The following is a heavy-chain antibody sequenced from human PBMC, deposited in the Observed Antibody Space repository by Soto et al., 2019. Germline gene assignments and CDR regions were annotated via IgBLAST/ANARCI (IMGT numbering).Heavy chain of an antibody. Sequence: QVQLVQSGAEVKKPGSSVKVSCKTSGVSFNNNGIGWVRQAPGHGLEWMGGVSPPFRTSNYARKFQGRISNTPDASTGKVKMGPSSLTSEDTAQYYCARVLYYGSGSYSPYGMDVWGQGTTVTVSS. V-gene: IGHV1-69*01. CDR3: ARVLYYGSGSYSPYGMDV. J-gene: IGHJ6*02. CDR1: GVSFNNNG. D-gene: IGHD3-10*01. CDR2: VSPPFRTS.